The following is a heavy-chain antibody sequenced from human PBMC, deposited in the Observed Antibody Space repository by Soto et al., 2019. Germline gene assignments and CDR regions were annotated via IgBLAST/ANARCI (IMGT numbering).Heavy chain of an antibody. D-gene: IGHD3-22*01. CDR1: GGSISSGGYS. CDR3: ARDQLRHSYYYDSSGPFDD. Sequence: SETLSLTCTVSGGSISSGGYSWSWIRQHPGKGLEWIGYIYYSGSTYYNPSLKSRVTISVDTSKNQFSLKLSSVTAADTAVYYCARDQLRHSYYYDSSGPFDDWGQGTLVTVSS. V-gene: IGHV4-31*03. J-gene: IGHJ4*02. CDR2: IYYSGST.